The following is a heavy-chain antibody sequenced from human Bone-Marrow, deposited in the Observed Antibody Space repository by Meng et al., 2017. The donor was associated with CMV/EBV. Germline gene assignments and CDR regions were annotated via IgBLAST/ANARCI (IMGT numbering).Heavy chain of an antibody. Sequence: TCAVYGGSFSGEYWSWSRQPPGKGLEWIGEINHSGRTNYNPSIKSRVTISVDTSKNQFSLKLSSVTAADTAVYYCARAYCGGDCPFDYWGQGTLVTVSS. CDR3: ARAYCGGDCPFDY. D-gene: IGHD2-21*01. J-gene: IGHJ4*02. CDR2: INHSGRT. V-gene: IGHV4-34*01. CDR1: GGSFSGEY.